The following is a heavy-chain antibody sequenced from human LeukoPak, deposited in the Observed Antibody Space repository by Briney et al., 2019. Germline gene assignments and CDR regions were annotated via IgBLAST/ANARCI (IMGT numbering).Heavy chain of an antibody. J-gene: IGHJ4*02. D-gene: IGHD2-15*01. CDR1: GFTFSSYG. V-gene: IGHV3-30*03. CDR3: SRDWAVSKSSLFLDY. Sequence: PGGSLRLSCAASGFTFSSYGMHWVRQAPGKGLEWVAVISYDGSNKYYADSVKGRFTISRDNSKNTLYLQMNSLKTEDTAVYYCSRDWAVSKSSLFLDYWGQGTLVTVSP. CDR2: ISYDGSNK.